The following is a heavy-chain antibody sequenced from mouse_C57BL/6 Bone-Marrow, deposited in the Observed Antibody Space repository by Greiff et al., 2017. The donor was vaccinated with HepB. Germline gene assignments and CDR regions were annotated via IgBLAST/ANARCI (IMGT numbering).Heavy chain of an antibody. Sequence: QVQLQQSGPELARPWASVKISCQAFYTFSRRVHFAIRDTNYWMQWVKQRPGQGLEWIGALYPGNGDTSYNQKFKGKDTLTAEKSSSTAYMQLSSLPSEDSAVYYGAIVWLRRNYYAMDYWGQGTSVTVSS. CDR3: SEDSAVYYGAIVWLRRNYYAMDY. CDR1: YTFSRRVH. CDR2: GQGLEWIG. V-gene: IGHV1-87*01. D-gene: IGHD2-2*01. J-gene: IGHJ4*01.